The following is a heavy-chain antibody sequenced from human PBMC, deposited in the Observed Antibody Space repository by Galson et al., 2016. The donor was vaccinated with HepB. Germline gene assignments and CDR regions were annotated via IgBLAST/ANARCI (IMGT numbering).Heavy chain of an antibody. V-gene: IGHV3-21*01. CDR1: GFTFRNYH. CDR3: ARPRDNYGHAIDV. CDR2: ISSGSAYK. Sequence: SLRLSCAGSGFTFRNYHMNWVRQTPGKGLEWASSISSGSAYKYYADSVKGRFSIFRDNAKNSLYLQMNSLRVVDTAVYYCARPRDNYGHAIDVWGQGTMVTVSS. D-gene: IGHD3-10*01. J-gene: IGHJ3*01.